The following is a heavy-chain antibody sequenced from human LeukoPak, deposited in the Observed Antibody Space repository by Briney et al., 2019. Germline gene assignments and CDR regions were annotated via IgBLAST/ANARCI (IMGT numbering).Heavy chain of an antibody. CDR3: ARDMAGGYFDWYPKVAFDI. CDR2: IYTSGST. V-gene: IGHV4-4*07. J-gene: IGHJ3*02. Sequence: SETLSLTCTVSGGSISSYYWSWIRQPAGKGLEWIGRIYTSGSTNYSPSLKSRVTMSVDTSKNQFSLKLSSVTAADTAVYYCARDMAGGYFDWYPKVAFDIWGQGTMVTVSS. D-gene: IGHD3-9*01. CDR1: GGSISSYY.